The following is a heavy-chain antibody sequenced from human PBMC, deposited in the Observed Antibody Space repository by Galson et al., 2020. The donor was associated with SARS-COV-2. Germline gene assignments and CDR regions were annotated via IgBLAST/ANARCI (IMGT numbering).Heavy chain of an antibody. CDR2: IYYSGST. CDR1: GGSISSYY. CDR3: AGSYYYYYMDV. Sequence: SETLSLTCTVSGGSISSYYWSWIRQPPGKGLEWIGYIYYSGSTNYNPSLKSGVTISVDTSKNQFSLKLSSVTAADTAVYYCAGSYYYYYMDVWGKGTTVTISS. V-gene: IGHV4-59*01. D-gene: IGHD3-10*01. J-gene: IGHJ6*03.